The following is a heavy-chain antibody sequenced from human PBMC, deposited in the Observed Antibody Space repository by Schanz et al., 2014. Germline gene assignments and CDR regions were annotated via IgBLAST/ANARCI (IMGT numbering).Heavy chain of an antibody. CDR1: GFSFSGYG. Sequence: QVQLVESGGGVAQPGGSLRLSCAASGFSFSGYGMHWVRQAPGKGLEWVSSISNGGGYIYYADSVKGRFTISRDNSKNTLYLQMDTLRVEDTAMFYCARDMTIAPAWGQGTLVTVSS. J-gene: IGHJ5*02. CDR2: ISNGGGYI. V-gene: IGHV3-NL1*01. CDR3: ARDMTIAPA. D-gene: IGHD6-13*01.